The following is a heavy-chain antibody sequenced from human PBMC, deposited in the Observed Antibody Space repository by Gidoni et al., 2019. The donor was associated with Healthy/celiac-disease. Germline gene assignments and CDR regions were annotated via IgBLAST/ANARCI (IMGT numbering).Heavy chain of an antibody. CDR3: ASLGGGSIAARPRRLFDY. D-gene: IGHD6-6*01. V-gene: IGHV3-33*01. Sequence: QVQLVESGGGVVQPGRSLRLSCAASGFTFSSYGMHWVRQAPGKGLEWVAVIWYDGSNKYYADSVKGRFTISRDNSKNTLYLQMNSLRAEDTAVYYCASLGGGSIAARPRRLFDYWGQGTLVTVSS. J-gene: IGHJ4*02. CDR1: GFTFSSYG. CDR2: IWYDGSNK.